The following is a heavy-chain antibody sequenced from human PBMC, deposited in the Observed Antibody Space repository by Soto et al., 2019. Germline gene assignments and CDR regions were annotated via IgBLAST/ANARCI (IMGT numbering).Heavy chain of an antibody. J-gene: IGHJ4*02. D-gene: IGHD4-17*01. CDR3: ARTLDYDYGDLTEDY. Sequence: QVQLVESGGGVVQPGRSLRLSCAASGFTFSSYGMHWVRQAPGKGLEWVAVIWYDGSIKNYADSVKVRFTISRDNSKNTLYLQMNSLRAEDTAVYYCARTLDYDYGDLTEDYWGQGTLVTVSS. CDR1: GFTFSSYG. V-gene: IGHV3-33*01. CDR2: IWYDGSIK.